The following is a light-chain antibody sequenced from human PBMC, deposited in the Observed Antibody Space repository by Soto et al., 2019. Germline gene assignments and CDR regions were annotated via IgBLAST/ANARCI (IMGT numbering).Light chain of an antibody. CDR1: QSVNDN. CDR3: QQYNNWPPYT. J-gene: IGKJ2*01. V-gene: IGKV3-15*01. Sequence: EIVMTQSPATLSVSLGERATLSCRASQSVNDNLAWYQQKPGQAPRLLIYGASTRATGIPARFSGSGSGTEFTLTISSLQSEDFAVYYCQQYNNWPPYTFGQGTKLEIK. CDR2: GAS.